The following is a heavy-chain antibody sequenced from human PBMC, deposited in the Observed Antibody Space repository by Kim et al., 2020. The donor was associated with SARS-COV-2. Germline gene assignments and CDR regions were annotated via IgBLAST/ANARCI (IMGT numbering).Heavy chain of an antibody. Sequence: GGSLRLSCAASGFTFGDYAMHWVRQAPGKGLEWVSGISWYSSSISYADSVKGRFTISRDNAKDSLYLQMNSLRAEDTALYYCADECWSTVAYFNYWGQGTLVTVSS. CDR1: GFTFGDYA. CDR3: ADECWSTVAYFNY. V-gene: IGHV3-9*01. D-gene: IGHD6-13*01. J-gene: IGHJ4*02. CDR2: ISWYSSSI.